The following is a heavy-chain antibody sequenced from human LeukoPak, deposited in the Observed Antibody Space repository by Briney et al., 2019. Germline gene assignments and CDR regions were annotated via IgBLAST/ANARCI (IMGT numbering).Heavy chain of an antibody. CDR1: GFTFSSYG. Sequence: PGGSLRLPCAASGFTFSSYGMHWVRQAPGKGLEWVAFMPYDGSNKYYAASVKGRFTISRDNSKNTLYLQMNSLRAEDTAVYYCAKSPTGYSSGWHPGHYYYYMDVWGKGTTVTISS. CDR2: MPYDGSNK. V-gene: IGHV3-30*02. J-gene: IGHJ6*03. CDR3: AKSPTGYSSGWHPGHYYYYMDV. D-gene: IGHD6-19*01.